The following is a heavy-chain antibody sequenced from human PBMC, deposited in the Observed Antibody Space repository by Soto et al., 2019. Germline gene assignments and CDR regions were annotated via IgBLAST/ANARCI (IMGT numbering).Heavy chain of an antibody. CDR2: IYYSGST. J-gene: IGHJ5*02. CDR1: GGSISSGDYY. Sequence: SETLSLTCTVSGGSISSGDYYWSWIRQPPGKGLEWIGYIYYSGSTYYNPSLKSRVTISVDTSKNQFSLKLSSVTAADTAVYYCARARGLHCSGGSCCLSWFDPWGQGTLVTVSS. V-gene: IGHV4-30-4*01. D-gene: IGHD2-15*01. CDR3: ARARGLHCSGGSCCLSWFDP.